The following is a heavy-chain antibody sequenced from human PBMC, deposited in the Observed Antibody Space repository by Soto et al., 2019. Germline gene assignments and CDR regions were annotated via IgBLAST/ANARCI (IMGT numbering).Heavy chain of an antibody. CDR3: ARSVETGYYYYYLDV. CDR1: GGTFSSYT. D-gene: IGHD1-1*01. Sequence: QVQLVQSGAEVKKPGSSVKVSCKASGGTFSSYTISWVRQAPGQGLEWMGRIIPILGIANYAQKFQGRVTITADKSTSPAYMELSSLRSEVTAVYYCARSVETGYYYYYLDVWGKGTTVTVSS. J-gene: IGHJ6*03. CDR2: IIPILGIA. V-gene: IGHV1-69*02.